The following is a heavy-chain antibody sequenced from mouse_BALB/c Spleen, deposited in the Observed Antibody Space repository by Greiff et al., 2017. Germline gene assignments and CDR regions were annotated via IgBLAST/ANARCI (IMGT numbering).Heavy chain of an antibody. V-gene: IGHV5-6-3*01. J-gene: IGHJ2*01. CDR3: ARDYDYDAYYFDY. Sequence: DVHLVESGGGLVQPGGSLKLSCAASGFTFSSYGMSWVRQTPDKRLELVATINSNGGSTYYTDSVKGRFTISSDNDKNNLYLQMIRLKSEDTAVYYCARDYDYDAYYFDYWGQGTTLTVSS. CDR1: GFTFSSYG. CDR2: INSNGGST. D-gene: IGHD2-4*01.